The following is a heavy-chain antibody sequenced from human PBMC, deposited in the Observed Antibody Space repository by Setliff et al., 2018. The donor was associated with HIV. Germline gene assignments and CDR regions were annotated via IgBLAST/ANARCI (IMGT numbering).Heavy chain of an antibody. J-gene: IGHJ6*03. CDR2: IWNAGSEK. CDR1: GFNFDIFA. V-gene: IGHV3-33*08. Sequence: LRLSCAASGFNFDIFAMHWVRQAPGKGLEWVAAIWNAGSEKYYADSVKGRYSISRDNSQNTLFLQMDSLTAEDTAVYFCARRASGSNNNYMDLWGEGTMVTVSS. CDR3: ARRASGSNNNYMDL. D-gene: IGHD1-1*01.